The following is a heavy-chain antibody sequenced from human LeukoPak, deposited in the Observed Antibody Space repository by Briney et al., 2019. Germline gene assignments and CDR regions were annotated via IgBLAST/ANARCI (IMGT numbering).Heavy chain of an antibody. CDR3: ARRIASGSSFDY. V-gene: IGHV4-34*01. D-gene: IGHD1-26*01. CDR2: INHSGST. Sequence: PSETLSLTCTVSGGSISSYYWSWIRQPPGKGLEWIGEINHSGSTNYNPSLKSRVTISVDTSKNQFSLKLSSVTAADTAVYYCARRIASGSSFDYWGQGTLVTVSS. CDR1: GGSISSYY. J-gene: IGHJ4*02.